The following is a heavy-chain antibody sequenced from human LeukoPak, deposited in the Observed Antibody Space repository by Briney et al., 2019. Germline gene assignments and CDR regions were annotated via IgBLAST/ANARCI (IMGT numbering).Heavy chain of an antibody. CDR2: ISSDGTTI. J-gene: IGHJ3*02. D-gene: IGHD2-21*02. CDR3: ASSWMVTAMYAFDI. Sequence: GGSLRLSCAASGFTFSDYYMSWILQAPGKGLEWLSYISSDGTTIQYADSVKGRFTISRDNAKNSLYLQMNSLRAEDTAVYYCASSWMVTAMYAFDIWGQGTMVTVSS. V-gene: IGHV3-11*01. CDR1: GFTFSDYY.